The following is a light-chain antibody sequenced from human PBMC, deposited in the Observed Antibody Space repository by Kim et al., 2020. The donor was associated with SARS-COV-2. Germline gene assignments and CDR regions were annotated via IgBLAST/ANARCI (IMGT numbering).Light chain of an antibody. V-gene: IGLV3-19*01. Sequence: SSELTQDPAVSVALGQTVRSTCLGDSLRSYYASWYQQKAGQAPVVVIYGKNNRPSGIPDRFSGSRSGNTASLTITGAQAEDEADYYCNSRDSTTNHLVFG. CDR3: NSRDSTTNHLV. J-gene: IGLJ2*01. CDR2: GKN. CDR1: SLRSYY.